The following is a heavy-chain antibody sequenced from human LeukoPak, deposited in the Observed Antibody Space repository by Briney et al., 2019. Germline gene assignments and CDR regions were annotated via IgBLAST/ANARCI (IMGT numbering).Heavy chain of an antibody. CDR2: IKSDGSDT. D-gene: IGHD3-22*01. V-gene: IGHV3-74*01. CDR1: GFAFNTYW. CDR3: ARDRGYTFDY. J-gene: IGHJ4*02. Sequence: GGSLRLSCAASGFAFNTYWMHWVRQAPGKGLVWVSRIKSDGSDTTYTDSVEGRFTISRDNAKNTLYLQMNSLSAEDTAMYFCARDRGYTFDYWGQGTLVTVSS.